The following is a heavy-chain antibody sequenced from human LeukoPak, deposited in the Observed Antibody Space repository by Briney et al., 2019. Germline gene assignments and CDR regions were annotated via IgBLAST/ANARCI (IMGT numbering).Heavy chain of an antibody. Sequence: SETLSLTRTISGGSIGSSSYYWSWIRQPPGKGLEWIGEINHSGSTNYNPSLKSRVTISVDTSKNQFSLKLSSVTAADTAVYYCARLDYYDSSGEFDYWGQGTLVTVSS. D-gene: IGHD3-22*01. V-gene: IGHV4-39*07. J-gene: IGHJ4*02. CDR1: GGSIGSSSYY. CDR2: INHSGST. CDR3: ARLDYYDSSGEFDY.